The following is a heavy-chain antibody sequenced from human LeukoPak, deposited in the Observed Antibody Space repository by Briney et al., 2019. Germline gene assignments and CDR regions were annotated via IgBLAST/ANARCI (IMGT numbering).Heavy chain of an antibody. CDR1: GGSVSSGSYY. V-gene: IGHV4-61*01. J-gene: IGHJ3*02. D-gene: IGHD3-22*01. Sequence: SETLSLICTVSGGSVSSGSYYWNWIRQPPGKGLEWIGYFYYSGSTNYNPSLKSRVTISVDTSKNQFSLKLSSVTAADTAVYYCARGKTYYDISKDAFDIWGQGTMVTVSS. CDR3: ARGKTYYDISKDAFDI. CDR2: FYYSGST.